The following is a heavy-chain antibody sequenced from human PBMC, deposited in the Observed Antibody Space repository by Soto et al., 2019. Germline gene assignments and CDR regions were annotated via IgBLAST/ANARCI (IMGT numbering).Heavy chain of an antibody. CDR1: RFSLSTSGES. Sequence: QITLKESGPRLVKPKQTLTLICTFSRFSLSTSGESVGWIRQPPGKALEWLALIYWDDDKRYSPSLKSRLTITKDTSKNQVVLTMTNMDPVDTATYYCAHSPAAAGMHYWGQGTLVTVSS. J-gene: IGHJ4*02. CDR2: IYWDDDK. V-gene: IGHV2-5*02. CDR3: AHSPAAAGMHY. D-gene: IGHD6-13*01.